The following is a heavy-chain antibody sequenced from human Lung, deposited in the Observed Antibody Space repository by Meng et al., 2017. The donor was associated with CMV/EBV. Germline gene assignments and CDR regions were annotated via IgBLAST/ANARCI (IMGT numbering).Heavy chain of an antibody. J-gene: IGHJ6*02. CDR1: GFTFSSYW. D-gene: IGHD3-3*01. V-gene: IGHV3-7*01. CDR2: IKQDGSEK. CDR3: ARDRFEDYDFWSGYSLTDYYGRDV. Sequence: GEXXKISCAASGFTFSSYWMSWVRQAPGKGLEWVANIKQDGSEKYYVNSVKGRFTIARANAKNSLYMQMNGLRAEDTAVYYCARDRFEDYDFWSGYSLTDYYGRDVGXQETXVTVSS.